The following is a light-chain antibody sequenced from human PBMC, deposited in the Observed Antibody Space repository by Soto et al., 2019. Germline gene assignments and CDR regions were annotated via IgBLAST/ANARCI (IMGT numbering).Light chain of an antibody. V-gene: IGKV3-20*01. J-gene: IGKJ4*01. Sequence: EIVLTQSPGTLSLSPGERATLSCRASPSIVSTYLAWYQHKPGQAPSLLIDGASSRATGIPDRFSGSGAGTDFTLIISRLEPEDFAMYYCQHYDGSPLTFGGGTKVEIK. CDR1: PSIVSTY. CDR3: QHYDGSPLT. CDR2: GAS.